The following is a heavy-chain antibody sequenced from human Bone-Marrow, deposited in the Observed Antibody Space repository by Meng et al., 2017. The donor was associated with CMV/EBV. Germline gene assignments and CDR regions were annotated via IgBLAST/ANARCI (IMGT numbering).Heavy chain of an antibody. V-gene: IGHV3-74*01. CDR2: INSDGSST. Sequence: GESLKISCAASGFTFSSYWMHWVRQAPGKGLVWVSRINSDGSSTSYADSVKGRFTISRDNAKNTLYLQMNSLRAEDTAVYYCARAGGYYHYGMDVWGQGTTVTVSS. CDR1: GFTFSSYW. CDR3: ARAGGYYHYGMDV. J-gene: IGHJ6*02. D-gene: IGHD3-10*01.